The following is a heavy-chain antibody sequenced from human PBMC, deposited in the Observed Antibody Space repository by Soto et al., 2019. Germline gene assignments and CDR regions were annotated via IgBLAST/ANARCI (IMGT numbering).Heavy chain of an antibody. V-gene: IGHV3-30*04. J-gene: IGHJ4*02. CDR3: ARGPESGDF. Sequence: QVQLVESGGGVVQPGRSLRLSCATSGFTFSTFSMHWVRQAPGKGLEWVAHISYDGSEKDYADSVKGRFTISRDNSDNTLFMQMSSLTSEDSGVYYCARGPESGDFWGQGPLVTVPS. D-gene: IGHD1-26*01. CDR1: GFTFSTFS. CDR2: ISYDGSEK.